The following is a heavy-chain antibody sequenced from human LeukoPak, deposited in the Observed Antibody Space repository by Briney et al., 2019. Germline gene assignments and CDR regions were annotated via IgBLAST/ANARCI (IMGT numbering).Heavy chain of an antibody. J-gene: IGHJ4*02. CDR1: GFTFSSYS. CDR2: ISTSSGTI. Sequence: GGSLRLSCAASGFTFSSYSMTWVRQAPGKGLEWVSYISTSSGTIYYADSVKGRFTISRDNANNSLYLQMNSLRAEDTAVYYCARVFWETVNTGYYSDFWGQGTLVTVSS. D-gene: IGHD3-22*01. V-gene: IGHV3-48*04. CDR3: ARVFWETVNTGYYSDF.